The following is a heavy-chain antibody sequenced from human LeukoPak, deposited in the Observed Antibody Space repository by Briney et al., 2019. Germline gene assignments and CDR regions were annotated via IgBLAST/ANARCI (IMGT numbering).Heavy chain of an antibody. V-gene: IGHV4-39*01. Sequence: SETLSLTCTVSGGSISSSSFYWGWIRQPPGKGLEWIGRIYYRGNTYYNPSLKSRVTISVDTSKNQFSLKLSSVTAADTAVYYCARSRDGYISTFDYWGQGTLVTVSS. J-gene: IGHJ4*02. CDR3: ARSRDGYISTFDY. CDR1: GGSISSSSFY. CDR2: IYYRGNT. D-gene: IGHD5-24*01.